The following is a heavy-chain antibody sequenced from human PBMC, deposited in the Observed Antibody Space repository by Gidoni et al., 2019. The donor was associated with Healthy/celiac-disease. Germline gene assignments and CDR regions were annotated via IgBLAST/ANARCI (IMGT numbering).Heavy chain of an antibody. CDR3: AKDPSAASPGLGAGDAFDI. D-gene: IGHD2-2*01. Sequence: EVQLLESGGGLVQPGGSLRLSCAASGFTFSSYAMSWVRQAPGKGLEWVSAISGSGGSTYYADSVKGRFTISRDNSKNTLYLQMNSLRAEDTAVYYCAKDPSAASPGLGAGDAFDIWGQGTMVTVSS. CDR1: GFTFSSYA. CDR2: ISGSGGST. V-gene: IGHV3-23*01. J-gene: IGHJ3*02.